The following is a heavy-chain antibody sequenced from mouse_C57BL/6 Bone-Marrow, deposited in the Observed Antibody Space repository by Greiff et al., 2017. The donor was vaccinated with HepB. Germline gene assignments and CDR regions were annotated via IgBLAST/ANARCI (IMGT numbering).Heavy chain of an antibody. J-gene: IGHJ4*01. Sequence: EVKLMESGGGLVQPGESLKLSCESNEYEFPSHDMSWVRKTPEKRLEVVAAITSDGGSTYYPDTMERRFIISRDNTKKTLYLQMSSLRSEDTALYYCARQNPPITTVVASYAMDYWGQGTSVTVSS. D-gene: IGHD1-1*01. V-gene: IGHV5-2*01. CDR1: EYEFPSHD. CDR3: ARQNPPITTVVASYAMDY. CDR2: ITSDGGST.